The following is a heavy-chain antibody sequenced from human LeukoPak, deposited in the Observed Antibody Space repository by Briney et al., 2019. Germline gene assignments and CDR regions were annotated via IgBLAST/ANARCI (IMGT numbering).Heavy chain of an antibody. J-gene: IGHJ4*02. CDR3: ARDRYGDLDY. CDR2: IGTDGTNT. D-gene: IGHD4-17*01. CDR1: GFTFNIYW. V-gene: IGHV3-74*01. Sequence: GGSLRLSCAASGFTFNIYWMHWVRQVPGKGLMWVARIGTDGTNTAYTDSVKGRFTVSRDNTKNTLFLQMTRLGVDNTAVYYCARDRYGDLDYWGQGALVTVSS.